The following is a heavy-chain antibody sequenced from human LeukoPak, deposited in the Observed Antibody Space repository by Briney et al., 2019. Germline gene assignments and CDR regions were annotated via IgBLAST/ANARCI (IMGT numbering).Heavy chain of an antibody. V-gene: IGHV3-7*01. CDR2: INQDGSVK. J-gene: IGHJ5*01. CDR3: ATDRAYLTFDC. Sequence: GGSLRLSCAASGFTFSNYWLTWVRQAPGKGLEWVANINQDGSVKTLVDSVKGRFTISRDNARNSLYLQMSSLRAEDTAIYYCATDRAYLTFDCWGQGTLVTVSS. CDR1: GFTFSNYW. D-gene: IGHD3-16*01.